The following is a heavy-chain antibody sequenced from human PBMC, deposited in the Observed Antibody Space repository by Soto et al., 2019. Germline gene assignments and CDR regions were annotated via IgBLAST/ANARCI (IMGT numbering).Heavy chain of an antibody. J-gene: IGHJ4*02. CDR2: IYYSGST. V-gene: IGHV4-59*01. D-gene: IGHD3-22*01. CDR1: GGSISSYY. CDR3: ARGTHYDSSGYSYYFDY. Sequence: PSETLSLTCTVSGGSISSYYWSWIRQPPGKGLEWIGYIYYSGSTNYNPSLKSRVTISVDTSKNQFSLKLSSVTAADTAVYYCARGTHYDSSGYSYYFDYWGQGTLATVSS.